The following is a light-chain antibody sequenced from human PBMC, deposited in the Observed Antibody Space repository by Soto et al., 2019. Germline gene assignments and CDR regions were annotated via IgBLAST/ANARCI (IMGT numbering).Light chain of an antibody. J-gene: IGLJ1*01. Sequence: QSALTQPASVSGSPGQSITISCTGTGSDVGGYDYVSWYQQDPDKAPKLMVYEVSNRPSGVSNRFSGSKSGNTASLTISGLQADDEADYYCSSYTSSSTLDFGTGTKLT. CDR1: GSDVGGYDY. CDR3: SSYTSSSTLD. CDR2: EVS. V-gene: IGLV2-14*01.